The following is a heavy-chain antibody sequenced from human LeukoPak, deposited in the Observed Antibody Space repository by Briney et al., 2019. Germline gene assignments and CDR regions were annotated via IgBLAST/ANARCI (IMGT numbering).Heavy chain of an antibody. V-gene: IGHV4-30-4*08. CDR2: IYYSGST. CDR3: ASEGRGQQLTPIDY. D-gene: IGHD6-13*01. CDR1: GGSISSGDYY. J-gene: IGHJ4*02. Sequence: PSETLSLTCTVSGGSISSGDYYWSCIRQPPGKGLEWIGYIYYSGSTYYNPSLESRVTISVDTSKNQFSLKVNSVTTADTAVYYCASEGRGQQLTPIDYWGPGALVTVSS.